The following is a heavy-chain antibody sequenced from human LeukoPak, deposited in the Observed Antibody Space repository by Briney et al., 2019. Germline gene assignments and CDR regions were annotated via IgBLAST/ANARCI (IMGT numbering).Heavy chain of an antibody. CDR1: GGSISSYY. D-gene: IGHD6-19*01. Sequence: KPSETLSLTCTVSGGSISSYYWSWIRQPPGKGMEWMGYIYYSGSTNYNPSLKSRVTISVDTSKNQFSLKLSSVPAADTAVYYCARHAQPGYSSGWFYSYYYYGMDVWRQGTTVTVSS. J-gene: IGHJ6*02. CDR2: IYYSGST. CDR3: ARHAQPGYSSGWFYSYYYYGMDV. V-gene: IGHV4-59*08.